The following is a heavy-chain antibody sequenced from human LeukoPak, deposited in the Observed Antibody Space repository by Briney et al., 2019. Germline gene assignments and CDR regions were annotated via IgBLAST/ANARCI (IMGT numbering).Heavy chain of an antibody. CDR3: VGSPSDRYSPLDY. D-gene: IGHD6-19*01. CDR2: IYSGGST. J-gene: IGHJ4*02. Sequence: GGSLRLSCAASGFTVSSNYMSWVRQAPGKGLEWVSVIYSGGSTYYADSVKGRFTISRDNSKNTLYLQMNSLRAEDTAVYSCVGSPSDRYSPLDYWGQGTLVTVSS. V-gene: IGHV3-66*01. CDR1: GFTVSSNY.